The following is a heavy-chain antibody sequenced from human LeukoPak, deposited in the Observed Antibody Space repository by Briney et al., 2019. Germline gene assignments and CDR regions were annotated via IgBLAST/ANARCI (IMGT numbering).Heavy chain of an antibody. D-gene: IGHD2-2*03. CDR2: ISGSGPYT. Sequence: GGSLTLSCAASGFTFSSYAMSWVRQAPGKGLEWVSGISGSGPYTFYTDSVKGRFTISRDSSKNTLYLQMNSLRAEDTALYYCAKHGYCGGISCFFDFWGQGTLVAVSS. CDR1: GFTFSSYA. CDR3: AKHGYCGGISCFFDF. V-gene: IGHV3-23*01. J-gene: IGHJ4*02.